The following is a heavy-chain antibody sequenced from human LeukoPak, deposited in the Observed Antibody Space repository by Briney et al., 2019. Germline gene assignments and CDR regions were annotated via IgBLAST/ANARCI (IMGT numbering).Heavy chain of an antibody. CDR2: IYTSGST. D-gene: IGHD5-24*01. J-gene: IGHJ4*02. CDR1: GGSISSGNYF. CDR3: ARSAWPTYNFDH. V-gene: IGHV4-61*09. Sequence: SETLSLTCTVSGGSISSGNYFWSWIRQPAGKGLEWIGHIYTSGSTTYNPSLKSRVTISLDTSKNQFSLKLSSVTAADTAIYYCARSAWPTYNFDHWGQGTLVTVSS.